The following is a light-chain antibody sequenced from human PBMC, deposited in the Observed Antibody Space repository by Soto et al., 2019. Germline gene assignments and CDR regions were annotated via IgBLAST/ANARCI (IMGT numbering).Light chain of an antibody. CDR1: SSDVGSYNF. J-gene: IGLJ3*02. Sequence: QSVLTQPASVSGSPGQSITISCTGSSSDVGSYNFVSWHQQHPGKAPKLMIYEGSKRPPGVSNRFSGSKSGNTASLTISGLQAEDEAYYYCCSYAGSSTWVFGGGTKLTVL. CDR2: EGS. CDR3: CSYAGSSTWV. V-gene: IGLV2-23*01.